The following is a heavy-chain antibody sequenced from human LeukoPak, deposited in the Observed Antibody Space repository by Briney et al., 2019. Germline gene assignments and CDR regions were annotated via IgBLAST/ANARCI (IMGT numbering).Heavy chain of an antibody. CDR3: ARDRVWFGSSWQLDY. D-gene: IGHD6-13*01. Sequence: GGSLRLSCAASGSTFSSYAMHWVRQAPGKGLEWVAVISYDGSNKYYADSVKGRFTISRDNSKNTLYLQMNSLRAEDTAVYYCARDRVWFGSSWQLDYWGQGTLVTVSS. CDR1: GSTFSSYA. V-gene: IGHV3-30-3*01. CDR2: ISYDGSNK. J-gene: IGHJ4*02.